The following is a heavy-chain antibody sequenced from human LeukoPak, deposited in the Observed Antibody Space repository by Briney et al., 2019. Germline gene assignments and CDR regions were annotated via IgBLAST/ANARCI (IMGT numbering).Heavy chain of an antibody. Sequence: GGSLRLSCAASGFILNDHGMHWVRQAPGKGLEWVADIWFDKNQHFADSVKGRFAISRDNSKNTVYLQINSLRAEDTAVYYCARDRHCVNGVCHSPPGMDVWGQGTTVTVSS. CDR2: IWFDKNQ. V-gene: IGHV3-33*01. CDR1: GFILNDHG. J-gene: IGHJ6*02. D-gene: IGHD2-8*01. CDR3: ARDRHCVNGVCHSPPGMDV.